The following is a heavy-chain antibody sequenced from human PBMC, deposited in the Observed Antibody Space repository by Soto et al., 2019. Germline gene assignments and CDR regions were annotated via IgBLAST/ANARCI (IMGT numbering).Heavy chain of an antibody. Sequence: SETLSLTCAVYGGSFSGYYWSWIRQPPGKGLEWIGEINHSGSTNYNPSLKSRVTISVDTSKNQFSLKLSSVTAADTALYYCAGRSYYDILTGYYFDYWGQGTLVTVSS. CDR2: INHSGST. CDR3: AGRSYYDILTGYYFDY. J-gene: IGHJ4*02. D-gene: IGHD3-9*01. V-gene: IGHV4-34*01. CDR1: GGSFSGYY.